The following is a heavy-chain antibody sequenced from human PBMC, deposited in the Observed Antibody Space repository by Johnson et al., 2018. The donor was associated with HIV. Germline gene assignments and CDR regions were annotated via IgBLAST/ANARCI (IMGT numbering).Heavy chain of an antibody. V-gene: IGHV3-NL1*01. CDR2: INWNGAST. CDR3: ARGYYDSSGRTGAFDI. D-gene: IGHD3-22*01. J-gene: IGHJ3*02. CDR1: GFTFSSYD. Sequence: QVQLVESGGGSVQPGGSLRLSCAASGFTFSSYDMHWVRQATGKGLEWVSGINWNGASTGYADSVKGQFTISRDNSKNTLYLQMNSLRAEDTAVYYCARGYYDSSGRTGAFDIWGQGTMVTVSS.